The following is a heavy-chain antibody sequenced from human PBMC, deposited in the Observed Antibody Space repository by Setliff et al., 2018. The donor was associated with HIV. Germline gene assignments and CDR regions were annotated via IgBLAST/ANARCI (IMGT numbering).Heavy chain of an antibody. Sequence: PSETLSLTCTLSGGSITSSTYYWGWIRQPPGKGLEWIGSIYYTGSTDYNPSLKSRITISVDTSKNQFSLKLSSVTAADTALYYCARLSGPFDYWGQGTQVTVSS. CDR1: GGSITSSTYY. D-gene: IGHD1-26*01. CDR3: ARLSGPFDY. CDR2: IYYTGST. J-gene: IGHJ4*02. V-gene: IGHV4-39*01.